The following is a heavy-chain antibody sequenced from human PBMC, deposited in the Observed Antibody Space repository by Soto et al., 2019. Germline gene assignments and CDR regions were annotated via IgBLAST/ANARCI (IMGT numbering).Heavy chain of an antibody. D-gene: IGHD6-13*01. CDR1: GFTFSSYD. Sequence: VGSLRLSCAASGFTFSSYDMHWVRQATGKGLEWVSAIGTAGDPYYPGSVKGRFTISRENAKNSLYLQMNSLRAGDTAVYYCARGAAAAGDYYGMDVWGQGTTVTSP. J-gene: IGHJ6*02. V-gene: IGHV3-13*05. CDR2: IGTAGDP. CDR3: ARGAAAAGDYYGMDV.